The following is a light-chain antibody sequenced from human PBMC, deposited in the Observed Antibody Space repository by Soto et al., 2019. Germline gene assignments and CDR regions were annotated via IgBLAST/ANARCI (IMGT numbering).Light chain of an antibody. J-gene: IGKJ4*01. CDR2: GAS. Sequence: EIVMTQSPATLSVSPGERATLSCRASQRVSSNYLAWYQQKPGQAPRLLIYGASSRATGIPDRFSGSGSGTDFTLTITRLEPEDVAVYYCQQYGSTPLTFGGGTKVDIK. V-gene: IGKV3-20*01. CDR3: QQYGSTPLT. CDR1: QRVSSNY.